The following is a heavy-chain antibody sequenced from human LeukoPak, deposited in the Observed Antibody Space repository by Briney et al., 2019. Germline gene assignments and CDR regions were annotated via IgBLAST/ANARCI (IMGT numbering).Heavy chain of an antibody. D-gene: IGHD2-15*01. CDR2: ISSSSYI. J-gene: IGHJ4*02. CDR1: GLTFSSYS. CDR3: ARDRGYCSGGSCYENDY. Sequence: GGSLRLSCAASGLTFSSYSMNWVRQAPGKGLEWVSSISSSSYIYYADSAKGRFTISRDNAKNSLYLQMNSLRAEDTAVYYCARDRGYCSGGSCYENDYWGQGTLVTVSS. V-gene: IGHV3-21*01.